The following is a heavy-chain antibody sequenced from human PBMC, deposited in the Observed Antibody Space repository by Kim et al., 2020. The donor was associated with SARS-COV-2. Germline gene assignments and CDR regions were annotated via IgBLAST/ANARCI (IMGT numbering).Heavy chain of an antibody. CDR3: ARGWAGDY. D-gene: IGHD6-19*01. CDR2: IYYSGST. CDR1: GGSISSSSYY. V-gene: IGHV4-39*01. Sequence: SETLSLTCTVSGGSISSSSYYWGWIRQPPGKGLEWIGSIYYSGSTYYNPSLKSRVTISVDTSKNQFSLKLSSVTAADTAVYYCARGWAGDYWGQGTLVTVSS. J-gene: IGHJ4*02.